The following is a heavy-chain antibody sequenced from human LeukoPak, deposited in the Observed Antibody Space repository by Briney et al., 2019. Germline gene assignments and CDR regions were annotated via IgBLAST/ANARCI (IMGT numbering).Heavy chain of an antibody. CDR3: ARYPYSFASDV. D-gene: IGHD2/OR15-2a*01. CDR1: GFTFSSYA. V-gene: IGHV3-74*01. Sequence: GGSLRLSCAASGFTFSSYAMSWVRQAPGKGLEWVSHINSDGSFTRYADSVKGRFTISRDNAKNTMYLQMNSLRTEDTAVYYCARYPYSFASDVWGKGTTVTVSS. CDR2: INSDGSFT. J-gene: IGHJ6*03.